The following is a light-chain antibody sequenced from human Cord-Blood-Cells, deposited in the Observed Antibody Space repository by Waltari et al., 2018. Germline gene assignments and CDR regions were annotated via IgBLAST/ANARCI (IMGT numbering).Light chain of an antibody. CDR1: QSISSY. CDR3: QQSYSTPYT. V-gene: IGKV1-39*01. Sequence: IQMTQSPSSLSASVGDRVTIPCRASQSISSYVNWYQQKPGKAPKLLIYAASSLQSGVPSRFSGSESGTDFTLTISSLQPEDFATYYCQQSYSTPYTFGQGTKLEIK. CDR2: AAS. J-gene: IGKJ2*01.